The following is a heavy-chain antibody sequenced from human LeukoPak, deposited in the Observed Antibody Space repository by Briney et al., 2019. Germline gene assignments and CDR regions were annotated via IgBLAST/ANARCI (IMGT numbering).Heavy chain of an antibody. CDR1: GFTFSSYA. D-gene: IGHD3-22*01. CDR2: ISGSGDNT. CDR3: AKGSYYDSSGSFYFDY. V-gene: IGHV3-23*01. J-gene: IGHJ4*02. Sequence: GGSLRLPCAASGFTFSSYAMSWVRQAPGKGLEWVSGISGSGDNTYYADSVKGRFTISGDNSKNTLYVQVNSLGTEDTAAYYCAKGSYYDSSGSFYFDYWGQGTLVTVSS.